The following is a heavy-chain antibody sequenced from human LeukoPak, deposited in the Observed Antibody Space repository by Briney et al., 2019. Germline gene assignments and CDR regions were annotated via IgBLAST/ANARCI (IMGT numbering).Heavy chain of an antibody. Sequence: GGSLRLSCAASGSTFSSYWMSWVRQAPGKGLEWVANIKQDGSEKYYVDSVRGRFTISRDNAKNSLYLQMNSLRVEDTAVYYCARDGMGVTKAFDIWGQGTMVTVSS. V-gene: IGHV3-7*05. D-gene: IGHD1-26*01. J-gene: IGHJ3*02. CDR1: GSTFSSYW. CDR3: ARDGMGVTKAFDI. CDR2: IKQDGSEK.